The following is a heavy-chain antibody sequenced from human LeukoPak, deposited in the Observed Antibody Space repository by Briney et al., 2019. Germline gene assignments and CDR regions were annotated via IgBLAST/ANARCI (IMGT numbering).Heavy chain of an antibody. CDR2: INTDGTVT. D-gene: IGHD6-19*01. CDR3: ATKQWLAPPPDS. J-gene: IGHJ4*02. V-gene: IGHV3-74*01. Sequence: GGSLRLSCAASGFTFSKYWMLLVRQAPGKGLESVSRINTDGTVTTYAASVKGRFTVSRDNADNTMFLQMNSVRDEDTAVYYCATKQWLAPPPDSWGQGTPVTVSS. CDR1: GFTFSKYW.